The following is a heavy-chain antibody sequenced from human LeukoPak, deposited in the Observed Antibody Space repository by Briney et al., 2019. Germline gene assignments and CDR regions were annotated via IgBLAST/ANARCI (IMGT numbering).Heavy chain of an antibody. Sequence: GGSLRLSCATSGFNFSDSRMPWVRQAPGKGLQWVANINRDGTEKHFLDSIEGRFTISRDNRKKSLYLQMNSLRPQDTAVYFCVRGDWYFESWGQETLVTVSS. CDR1: GFNFSDSR. J-gene: IGHJ4*02. V-gene: IGHV3-7*04. D-gene: IGHD2-21*01. CDR3: VRGDWYFES. CDR2: INRDGTEK.